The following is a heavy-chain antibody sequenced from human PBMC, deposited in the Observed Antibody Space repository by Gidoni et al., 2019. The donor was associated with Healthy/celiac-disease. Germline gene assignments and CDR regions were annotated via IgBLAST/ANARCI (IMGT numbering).Heavy chain of an antibody. CDR1: GFTVSSNY. D-gene: IGHD3-3*01. Sequence: EVQLVESGGGLVQPGGSPRLSCAASGFTVSSNYMSWVRQAPGKGLEWVSVIYSGGSTYYADSVKGRFTISRDNSKNTLYLQMNSLRAEDTAVYYCARERRGTIFHLWGQGTLVTVSS. CDR2: IYSGGST. V-gene: IGHV3-66*01. CDR3: ARERRGTIFHL. J-gene: IGHJ4*02.